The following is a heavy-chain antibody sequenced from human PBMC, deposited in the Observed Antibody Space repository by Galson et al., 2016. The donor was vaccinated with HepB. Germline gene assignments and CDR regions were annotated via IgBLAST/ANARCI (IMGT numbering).Heavy chain of an antibody. CDR3: ARGKFDCSGGTCHYYGLDV. CDR1: GLTFSRCD. D-gene: IGHD2-15*01. J-gene: IGHJ6*04. CDR2: IGTAGDT. Sequence: SLRLSCAASGLTFSRCDMHWVRQATGKGLEWVSAIGTAGDTYYPGSVRGRFTISRENAKNSLYLQMNRLTAGDTAGYYCARGKFDCSGGTCHYYGLDVWGKGITVTVSS. V-gene: IGHV3-13*01.